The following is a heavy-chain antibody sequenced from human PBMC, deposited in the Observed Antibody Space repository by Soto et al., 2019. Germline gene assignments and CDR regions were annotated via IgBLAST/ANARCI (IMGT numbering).Heavy chain of an antibody. CDR1: GGSIGSYH. J-gene: IGHJ3*02. V-gene: IGHV4-59*01. Sequence: PSETLSLTCTVSGGSIGSYHWSWIRQPPGKGLEWIGYIYYSGSTNYNPSLKSRVTISVDTSKNQFSLKLSSVTAADTAVYYCARVGSGFLEWLLQGDAFDIWGQGTMVTVSS. D-gene: IGHD3-3*01. CDR2: IYYSGST. CDR3: ARVGSGFLEWLLQGDAFDI.